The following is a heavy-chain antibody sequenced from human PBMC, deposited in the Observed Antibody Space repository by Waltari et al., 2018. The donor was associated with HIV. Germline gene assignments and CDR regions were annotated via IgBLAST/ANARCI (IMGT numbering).Heavy chain of an antibody. J-gene: IGHJ6*02. Sequence: QVQLQESGPGLVKPSETLSLTCAVSGYSISSGYYWGWIRQPPGKGLEWIGSIYHSGSTYYNPSLKSRVTISVDTSKNQFSLKLSSVTAADTAVYYCAREFGGYYGMDVWGQGTTVTVSS. CDR1: GYSISSGYY. CDR3: AREFGGYYGMDV. CDR2: IYHSGST. D-gene: IGHD3-22*01. V-gene: IGHV4-38-2*02.